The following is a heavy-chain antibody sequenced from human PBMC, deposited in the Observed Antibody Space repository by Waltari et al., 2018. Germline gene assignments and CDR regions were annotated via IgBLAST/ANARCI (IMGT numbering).Heavy chain of an antibody. D-gene: IGHD3-10*01. CDR1: GGSLSGFY. Sequence: QVQLQQWGAGLLKPSETLSLTCAVSGGSLSGFYWSGIRQTPAKGLEWIGQVNYTGSATYNPSLQSRVTISLDTSKNQFSLKVKSVSATDTAVYFCVRGGVTRVFGYWGQGTLVTVSS. CDR2: VNYTGSA. CDR3: VRGGVTRVFGY. J-gene: IGHJ4*02. V-gene: IGHV4-34*02.